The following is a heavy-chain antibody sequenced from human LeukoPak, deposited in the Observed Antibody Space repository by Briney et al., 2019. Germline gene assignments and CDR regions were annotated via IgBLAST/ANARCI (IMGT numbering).Heavy chain of an antibody. J-gene: IGHJ4*02. V-gene: IGHV3-74*01. Sequence: GGSLRLSCAASGFTFSNYWIHWVRQAPGKGLVYVSCIHPDGSTPVYADSVKGRFTISRDNANNMVYLQMNSLRAEDTAVYYCTRGCSITGCLSDYWGQGTLVTVSS. CDR1: GFTFSNYW. CDR3: TRGCSITGCLSDY. CDR2: IHPDGSTP. D-gene: IGHD2-2*01.